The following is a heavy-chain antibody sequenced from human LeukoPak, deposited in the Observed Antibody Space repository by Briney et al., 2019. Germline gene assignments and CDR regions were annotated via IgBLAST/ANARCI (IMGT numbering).Heavy chain of an antibody. V-gene: IGHV4-39*02. CDR1: GGSISSSTSYY. CDR3: ASSAGGDGYNWVY. J-gene: IGHJ4*02. CDR2: ISYSGNT. D-gene: IGHD5-24*01. Sequence: PSETLSLTCTVSGGSISSSTSYYGGWIRHPPGKGLEWIGSISYSGNTYYNPPLKSRVTISVDTSKNHFALELSSVTAADTAVYYCASSAGGDGYNWVYWGQGTLVTVSP.